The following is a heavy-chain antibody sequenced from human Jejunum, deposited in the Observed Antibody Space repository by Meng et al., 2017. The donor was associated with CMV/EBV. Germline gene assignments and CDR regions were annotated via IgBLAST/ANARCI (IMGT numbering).Heavy chain of an antibody. Sequence: QVQLAQSGREVKQPGASLKVSCKASGYTFTNDGITWVRQAPGQGLEWMGWISAYNGNTNYTQTLQGRVTMTTDTSTSTAYMELRSLRSDDTAVYYCARVEVGITSGDYWGQGTLVTVSS. J-gene: IGHJ4*02. D-gene: IGHD1-26*01. CDR2: ISAYNGNT. CDR3: ARVEVGITSGDY. CDR1: GYTFTNDG. V-gene: IGHV1-18*01.